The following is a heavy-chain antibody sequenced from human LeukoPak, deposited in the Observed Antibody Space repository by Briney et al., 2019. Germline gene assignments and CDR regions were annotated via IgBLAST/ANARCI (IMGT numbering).Heavy chain of an antibody. D-gene: IGHD6-13*01. Sequence: GGSLRLSCAAPGFTFDDHTMHWVRQLPGKGLDWVSLISWEGSTTYYADSVKDRFTISRDTSKNSLYLQMNSLRTEDTALYYCAKARSSSWSYLESWGQGTLVTVSS. V-gene: IGHV3-43*01. CDR2: ISWEGSTT. CDR1: GFTFDDHT. CDR3: AKARSSSWSYLES. J-gene: IGHJ4*02.